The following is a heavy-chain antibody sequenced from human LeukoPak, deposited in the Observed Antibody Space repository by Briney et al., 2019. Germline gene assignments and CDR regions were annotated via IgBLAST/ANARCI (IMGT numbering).Heavy chain of an antibody. CDR3: ARVVSDFWSGYYYYYYYGMDA. CDR2: IYHSGST. D-gene: IGHD3-3*01. Sequence: SETLSLTCAVSGGSISSSNWWSWVRQPPGKGLEWIGEIYHSGSTNYNPSLKSRVTISVDKSKNQFSLKLSSVTAADTAVYYCARVVSDFWSGYYYYYYYGMDAWGQGTTVTVSS. V-gene: IGHV4-4*02. J-gene: IGHJ6*01. CDR1: GGSISSSNW.